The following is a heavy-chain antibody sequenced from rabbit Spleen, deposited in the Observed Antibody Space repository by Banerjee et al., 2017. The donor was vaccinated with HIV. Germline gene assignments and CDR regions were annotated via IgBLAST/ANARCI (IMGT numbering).Heavy chain of an antibody. CDR2: IYTGNDKT. Sequence: QEQLVESGGGLVKPGASLTLTCTASGFSFSSAYDMCWVRQAPGKGLEWIACIYTGNDKTYYASWAKGRFTISKSSSTTVTLQMTSLTAADTATYFCARDAGSYDYIDVYFNLWGQGTLVTVS. CDR3: ARDAGSYDYIDVYFNL. D-gene: IGHD8-1*01. V-gene: IGHV1S45*01. CDR1: GFSFSSAYD. J-gene: IGHJ4*01.